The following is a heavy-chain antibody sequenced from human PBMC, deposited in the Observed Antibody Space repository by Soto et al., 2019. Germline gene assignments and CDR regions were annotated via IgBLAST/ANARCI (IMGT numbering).Heavy chain of an antibody. CDR3: ARGGGAGIVVVGSFDY. V-gene: IGHV1-69*06. CDR2: IIPIFGTA. D-gene: IGHD2-21*01. J-gene: IGHJ4*02. CDR1: GGTFSSYA. Sequence: QVQLVQSGAEVKKPGSSVKVSCKASGGTFSSYAISWVRQAPGQGLEWMGGIIPIFGTANYPQKFQGRVTITEGNTRTTGDIDLSCWTKEGKAVYLCARGGGAGIVVVGSFDYWGQGTMVTVSS.